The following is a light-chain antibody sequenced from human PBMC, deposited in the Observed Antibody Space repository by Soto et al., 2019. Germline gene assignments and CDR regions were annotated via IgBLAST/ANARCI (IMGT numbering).Light chain of an antibody. CDR1: SSDVGGYKY. V-gene: IGLV2-14*01. J-gene: IGLJ2*01. Sequence: QSALTKPASVSGSPGQSITISCTGTSSDVGGYKYVSWYQHHPGKAPKLMIYEVSNRPSGVSNRFSGSKSGNTASLTISGLQAEDEADYYCSSYTSSSTVVFGGGTKLTVL. CDR3: SSYTSSSTVV. CDR2: EVS.